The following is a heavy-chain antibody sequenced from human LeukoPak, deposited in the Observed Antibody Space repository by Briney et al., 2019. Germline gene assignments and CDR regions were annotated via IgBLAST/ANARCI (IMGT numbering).Heavy chain of an antibody. J-gene: IGHJ4*02. CDR2: IYTGGST. Sequence: GGSLRLSCAASGLTVSTNYLSWVRQAPGKGLEWVPIIYTGGSTYYADSVKGRFIISRDNSKSTVYLQMNSLRGEDTAVYYCARMESTTVTAIDYWGQGTLVTVSS. V-gene: IGHV3-66*01. CDR3: ARMESTTVTAIDY. CDR1: GLTVSTNY. D-gene: IGHD4-17*01.